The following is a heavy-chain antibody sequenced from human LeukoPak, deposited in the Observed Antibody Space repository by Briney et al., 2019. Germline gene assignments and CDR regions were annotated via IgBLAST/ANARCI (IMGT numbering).Heavy chain of an antibody. J-gene: IGHJ6*02. D-gene: IGHD1-26*01. V-gene: IGHV3-74*01. CDR3: ARGAYYYYGMDV. Sequence: GGSLRLSCAASGFTFSSYWMHWVRQAPGKGLVWVSRINSDGSSTSYADSVKGRFTISRDNAKSTLYLQMNSLRAEDAAVYYCARGAYYYYGMDVWGQGTTVTVSS. CDR1: GFTFSSYW. CDR2: INSDGSST.